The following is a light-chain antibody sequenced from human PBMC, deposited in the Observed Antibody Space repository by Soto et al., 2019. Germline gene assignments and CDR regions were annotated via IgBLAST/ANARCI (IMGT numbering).Light chain of an antibody. J-gene: IGKJ1*01. CDR3: QQYGSSRT. V-gene: IGKV3-20*01. CDR2: RAS. Sequence: EIVLTQSPGTLSLSPGERATLSCRASQSVSSNYLACYQQKPGQAPRPLIYRASTRTTGIPDSFSGSGSGTDFTLTISRLEPEDFAVYYCQQYGSSRTFGQGTQVEIK. CDR1: QSVSSNY.